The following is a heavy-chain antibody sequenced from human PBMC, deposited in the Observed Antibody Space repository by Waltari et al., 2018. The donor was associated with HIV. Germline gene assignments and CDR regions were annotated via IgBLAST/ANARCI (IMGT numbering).Heavy chain of an antibody. CDR1: GFTFSSYA. CDR2: SRSNSYST. Sequence: EVQLLESGGGLVQPGGSLLLSCEASGFTFSSYALTWVRKATGKVLEWGSDSRSNSYSTEFAEAVNGRLTIYRDKSKNILYIQMNFLGAEDTAVYYCAKDLGTFANDWGQGTLVTVTS. V-gene: IGHV3-23*01. J-gene: IGHJ4*02. CDR3: AKDLGTFAND. D-gene: IGHD1-1*01.